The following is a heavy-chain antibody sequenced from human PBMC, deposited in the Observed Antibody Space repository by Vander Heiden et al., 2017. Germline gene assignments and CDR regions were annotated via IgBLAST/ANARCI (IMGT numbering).Heavy chain of an antibody. D-gene: IGHD3-10*01. CDR2: ISSRGSTI. CDR3: ARCCGSGSAGY. V-gene: IGHV3-11*01. Sequence: CAASGFTFSAYYMSWIRQAPGKGLEGVSYISSRGSTIYYADSVKGRFTISRDNAKNSLYLKMNSLRAEDTAVYYCARCCGSGSAGYWGQGTLGTVSS. J-gene: IGHJ4*02. CDR1: GFTFSAYY.